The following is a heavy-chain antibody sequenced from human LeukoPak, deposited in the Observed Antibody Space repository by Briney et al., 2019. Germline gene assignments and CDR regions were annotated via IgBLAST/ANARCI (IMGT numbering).Heavy chain of an antibody. CDR2: ISSNGGST. CDR3: VKDLSGSQRAIDY. J-gene: IGHJ4*02. V-gene: IGHV3-64D*09. D-gene: IGHD1-1*01. CDR1: GFTFSSYA. Sequence: GGSLRLSCSASGFTFSSYAMHWVSQAPGKELEYVSAISSNGGSTYYADSVKGRFTISRDNSKNTLYLQMSSLRAEDTAVYYCVKDLSGSQRAIDYWGQGTLVTVSS.